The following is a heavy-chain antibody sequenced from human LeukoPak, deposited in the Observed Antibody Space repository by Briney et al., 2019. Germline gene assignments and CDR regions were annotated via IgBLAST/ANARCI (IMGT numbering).Heavy chain of an antibody. CDR1: GYTFTGYY. J-gene: IGHJ4*02. CDR2: INPNSGGT. V-gene: IGHV1-2*02. Sequence: ASVKVSCKASGYTFTGYYMHWVRQAPGQGLEWMGWINPNSGGTNYAQKFQGRVTMTRDTSISTAYMELSRLRSDDTAVYYCAKERMVRGVNFDNWGQGTLVTVSS. D-gene: IGHD3-10*01. CDR3: AKERMVRGVNFDN.